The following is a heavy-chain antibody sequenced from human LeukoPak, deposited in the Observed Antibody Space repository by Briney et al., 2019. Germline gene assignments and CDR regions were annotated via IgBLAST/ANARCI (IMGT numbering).Heavy chain of an antibody. CDR3: ARVQYSGYEDWFDP. CDR2: IYTSGST. CDR1: GGSISSYY. J-gene: IGHJ5*02. D-gene: IGHD5-12*01. V-gene: IGHV4-4*07. Sequence: PSETLSPTCTVSGGSISSYYWSWIRQPAGKGLEWIGRIYTSGSTNYNPSLKSRVTISVDKSKNQFSLKLSSVTAADTAVYYCARVQYSGYEDWFDPWGQGTLVTVSS.